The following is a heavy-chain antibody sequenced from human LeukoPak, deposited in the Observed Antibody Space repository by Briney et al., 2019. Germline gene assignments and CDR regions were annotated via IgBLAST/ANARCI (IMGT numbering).Heavy chain of an antibody. CDR3: ARLYCSCGSCYSVGWFDP. J-gene: IGHJ5*02. V-gene: IGHV5-51*01. Sequence: GESLKISRKGSGYSFTSYWIGRGRQMPGKGVERVGIFYCGDSDTRYSPSFQGQVTISADKSISTAYLQWSILKASDTAMYYCARLYCSCGSCYSVGWFDPWGQGTLVTVSS. CDR2: FYCGDSDT. D-gene: IGHD2-15*01. CDR1: GYSFTSYW.